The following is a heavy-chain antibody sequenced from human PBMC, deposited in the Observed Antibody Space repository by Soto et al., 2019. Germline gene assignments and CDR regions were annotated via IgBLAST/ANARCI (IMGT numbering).Heavy chain of an antibody. J-gene: IGHJ6*02. CDR2: IIPISGTA. CDR3: ARSQGSSTSLEIYYYYYYGMDV. D-gene: IGHD2-2*01. V-gene: IGHV1-69*01. CDR1: GGTFSSYA. Sequence: QVQLVQSGAEVKKPGSSVTVSCKASGGTFSSYAISWVRQAPGQGLEWMGGIIPISGTANYAQKFQGRVTITADEPTSTAYMELSSLRSEDTAVYYCARSQGSSTSLEIYYYYYYGMDVWGQGTSVTVSS.